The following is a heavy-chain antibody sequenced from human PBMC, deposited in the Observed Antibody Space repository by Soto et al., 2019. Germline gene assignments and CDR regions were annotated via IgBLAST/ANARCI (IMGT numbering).Heavy chain of an antibody. J-gene: IGHJ4*02. CDR2: ISSDGSEK. Sequence: QVQLVESGGGVVQPGRSLRLSCAASGFTFSTYGVHWVRQAPGKGLEWVAVISSDGSEKYYAGSVKGRVSISRDNSKSTLYLQMVSLRAEEEAVYYCAKGAVTTSLYYFDYWGQGTLVNVSS. V-gene: IGHV3-30*18. CDR1: GFTFSTYG. CDR3: AKGAVTTSLYYFDY. D-gene: IGHD4-17*01.